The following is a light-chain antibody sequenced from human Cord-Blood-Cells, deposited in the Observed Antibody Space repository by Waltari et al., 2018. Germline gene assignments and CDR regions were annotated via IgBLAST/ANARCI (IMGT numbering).Light chain of an antibody. J-gene: IGKJ1*01. CDR3: QQSYSTPPT. V-gene: IGKV1-39*01. CDR2: AAS. CDR1: QGISSY. Sequence: DIQMTPSPSSLSPSVGHSISVTSRASQGISSYLNWYQQKPGKAPKLLIYAASSLQSGVPSRFSGSGSGTDFTLTISSLQPEDFATYYCQQSYSTPPTFGHGTKVEIK.